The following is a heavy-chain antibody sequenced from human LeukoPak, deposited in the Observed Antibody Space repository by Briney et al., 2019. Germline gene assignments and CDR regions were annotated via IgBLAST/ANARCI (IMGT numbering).Heavy chain of an antibody. Sequence: SETLSLTCSVSGGPITEYYWSWIRQPPGKGLEWIGYIYHTGSTNYSPSLKSRVTMSVDASRNQFSLKLVSVTAADTAVYYCARDRGSTDYYYLACWGQGILVTVSS. J-gene: IGHJ4*02. CDR1: GGPITEYY. CDR2: IYHTGST. CDR3: ARDRGSTDYYYLAC. V-gene: IGHV4-59*01. D-gene: IGHD2-21*02.